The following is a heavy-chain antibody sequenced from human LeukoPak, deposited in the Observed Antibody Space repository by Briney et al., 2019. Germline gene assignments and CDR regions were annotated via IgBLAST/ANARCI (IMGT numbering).Heavy chain of an antibody. V-gene: IGHV4-39*07. Sequence: SETLSLICSVSGGSISSSSYYWGWIRQPPGKGLEWIGSIYYSGSTYYNPSLKSRVTISVDTSKNQFSLKLSSVTAADTAVYYCARDGGGNAWVDYYYYYGMDVWGQGTTVTVSS. D-gene: IGHD4-23*01. CDR2: IYYSGST. CDR3: ARDGGGNAWVDYYYYYGMDV. J-gene: IGHJ6*02. CDR1: GGSISSSSYY.